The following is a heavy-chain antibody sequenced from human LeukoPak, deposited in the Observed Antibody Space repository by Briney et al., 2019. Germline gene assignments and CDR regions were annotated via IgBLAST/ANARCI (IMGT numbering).Heavy chain of an antibody. CDR1: GYSFTSYW. J-gene: IGHJ3*02. D-gene: IGHD3-22*01. CDR2: IYPGDSDT. V-gene: IGHV5-51*01. Sequence: GESLKISCKGSGYSFTSYWIGWVRQMPGKGLEWMGIIYPGDSDTRYSPSFQGQVTISADKSISTAYLQWSSLKASDTAMYYCASTSFYYPITPPGAFDIWGQGTMVTVSS. CDR3: ASTSFYYPITPPGAFDI.